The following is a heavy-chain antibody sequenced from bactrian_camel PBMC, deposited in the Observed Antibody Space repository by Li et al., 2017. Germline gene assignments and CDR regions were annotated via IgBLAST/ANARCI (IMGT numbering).Heavy chain of an antibody. CDR2: IAPSTGST. Sequence: HVQLVESGGGSVQPGGSLRLSCVVSGVTSSSTYMAWFRQAPAGKEREGVAAIAPSTGSTYYADSVIGRFTIFQDSAKNALYLEMNMLKPEDTAMYYCAAATGSCGVTFVPELDRVKLTFDHLGRGTQVTVS. V-gene: IGHV3S1*01. J-gene: IGHJ4*01. CDR3: AAATGSCGVTFVPELDRVKLTFDH. CDR1: GVTSSSTY. D-gene: IGHD5*01.